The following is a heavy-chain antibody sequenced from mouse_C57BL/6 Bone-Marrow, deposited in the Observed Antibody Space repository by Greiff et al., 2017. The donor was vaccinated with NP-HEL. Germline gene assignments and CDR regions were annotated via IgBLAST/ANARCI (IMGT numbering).Heavy chain of an antibody. V-gene: IGHV1-81*01. CDR2: IYPRSGNT. CDR1: GYTFTSYG. CDR3: ARDLILLAGAY. Sequence: VQLQQSGAELARPGASVKLSCKASGYTFTSYGISWVKQRTGQGLEWIGEIYPRSGNTYYNEKFKGKATLTVDQSSSPAYMELRSLTSEDSAVYFCARDLILLAGAYWGQGTLVTVSA. J-gene: IGHJ3*01. D-gene: IGHD1-1*01.